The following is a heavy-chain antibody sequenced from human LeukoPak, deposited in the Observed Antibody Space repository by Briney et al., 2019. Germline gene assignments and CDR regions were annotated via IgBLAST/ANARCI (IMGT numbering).Heavy chain of an antibody. CDR2: ISASGGST. V-gene: IGHV3-23*01. J-gene: IGHJ4*02. CDR1: GFTFSNYG. Sequence: GGSLRLSCAASGFTFSNYGMSWVRQAPGKGLEWVSAISASGGSTYYADSVKGRFTISRDNSKNTLYLQMNSLRAEDTAVYHCAKDGAGCGGDCYSDYWGQGTLLTVSS. CDR3: AKDGAGCGGDCYSDY. D-gene: IGHD2-21*02.